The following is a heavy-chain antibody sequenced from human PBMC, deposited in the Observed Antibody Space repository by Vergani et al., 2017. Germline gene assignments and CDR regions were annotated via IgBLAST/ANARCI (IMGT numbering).Heavy chain of an antibody. J-gene: IGHJ4*02. V-gene: IGHV3-30*18. CDR2: ISYDGGNK. CDR1: GFTFSNYG. D-gene: IGHD2-2*01. CDR3: AKDRGVVVPAAIDDY. Sequence: QVQLVESGGGVVQPGRSLRLSCAASGFTFSNYGMNWVRQAPGKGLEWVAIISYDGGNKYYADSVKGRFTISRDNSKNTLYLQMNSLRPEDTAVYYCAKDRGVVVPAAIDDYWGQGTLVTVSS.